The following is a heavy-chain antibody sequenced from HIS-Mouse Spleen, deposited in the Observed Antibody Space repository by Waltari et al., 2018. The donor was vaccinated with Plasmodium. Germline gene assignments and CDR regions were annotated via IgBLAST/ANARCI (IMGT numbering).Heavy chain of an antibody. CDR2: IYHSGST. V-gene: IGHV4-38-2*02. D-gene: IGHD2-15*01. J-gene: IGHJ2*01. Sequence: QVQLQESGPGLVKPSETLSLTCTVSGYSISSGYYWGWIRQPPGKGLEWIGSIYHSGSTYYNPSFKSRVTISVDTSKNQFSLKLSSVTAADTAVYYCARSLGIASSYWYFDLWGRGTLVTVSS. CDR3: ARSLGIASSYWYFDL. CDR1: GYSISSGYY.